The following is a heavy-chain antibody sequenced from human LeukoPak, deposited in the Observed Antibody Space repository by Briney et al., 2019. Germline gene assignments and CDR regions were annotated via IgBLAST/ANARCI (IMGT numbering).Heavy chain of an antibody. CDR1: GFTFGSNG. D-gene: IGHD6-13*01. V-gene: IGHV3-23*01. CDR3: AKVIGIAAARSTFDT. Sequence: QSGGSLRLSCAASGFTFGSNGMSWVRQVPGKGLKWVSAISGSGGSTNYADSVKGRFTISRENSKNTVYLQMNSLRAEYTAVYYCAKVIGIAAARSTFDTWGQGTMVTVSS. J-gene: IGHJ3*02. CDR2: ISGSGGST.